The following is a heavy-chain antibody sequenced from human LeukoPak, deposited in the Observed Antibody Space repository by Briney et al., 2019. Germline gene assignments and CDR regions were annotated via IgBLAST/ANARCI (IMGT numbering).Heavy chain of an antibody. CDR3: ASVPMVRGVITTAFDP. CDR2: INPNSGGT. J-gene: IGHJ5*02. Sequence: ASVKVSCKASGYTSTGYYMHWVRQAPGQGLEWMGWINPNSGGTNYAQKFQGRVTMTRDTSISTAYMELSRLRSDDTAVYYCASVPMVRGVITTAFDPWGQGTLVTVSS. CDR1: GYTSTGYY. V-gene: IGHV1-2*02. D-gene: IGHD3-10*01.